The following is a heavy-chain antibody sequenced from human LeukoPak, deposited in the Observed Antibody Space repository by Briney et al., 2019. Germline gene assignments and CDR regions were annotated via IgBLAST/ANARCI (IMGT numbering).Heavy chain of an antibody. D-gene: IGHD3-16*01. CDR1: GFTFSLYD. J-gene: IGHJ3*01. V-gene: IGHV3-13*01. CDR3: IRDLGLSHAYGAFDV. CDR2: IGNEGST. Sequence: GGSLRLSCAASGFTFSLYDMHWVRQATGKSLEWVSGIGNEGSTFYPRSLKRRFTISRDNAKNSLYLQMNSLSAEDTAVYYCIRDLGLSHAYGAFDVWGQGALVTVSS.